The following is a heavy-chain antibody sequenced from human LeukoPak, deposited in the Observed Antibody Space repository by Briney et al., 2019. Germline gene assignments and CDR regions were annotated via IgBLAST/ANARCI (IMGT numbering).Heavy chain of an antibody. J-gene: IGHJ4*02. CDR1: GGSISSYY. Sequence: SETLSLTCTVSGGSISSYYWSWIRQPPGKGLEWIGYIYYSGSTNYNPSLKSRVTISVDTSKNQFSPKLSSATAAHTAVYYCARYYGSGFDYWGQGTRVTVST. D-gene: IGHD3-10*01. CDR2: IYYSGST. CDR3: ARYYGSGFDY. V-gene: IGHV4-59*01.